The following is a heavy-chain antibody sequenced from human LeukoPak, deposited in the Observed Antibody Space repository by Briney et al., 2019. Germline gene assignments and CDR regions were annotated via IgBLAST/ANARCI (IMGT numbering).Heavy chain of an antibody. D-gene: IGHD6-19*01. V-gene: IGHV3-33*06. J-gene: IGHJ4*02. Sequence: PGRSLRLSCAASGFTFSSYGMHWVRQAPGKGLEWVAVIWYDGSNKYYADSVKGRFTISRDNSKNTLYLQMNSLRAEDTAVYYCAKLAGWGQAPDYWGQGTLVTVSS. CDR1: GFTFSSYG. CDR2: IWYDGSNK. CDR3: AKLAGWGQAPDY.